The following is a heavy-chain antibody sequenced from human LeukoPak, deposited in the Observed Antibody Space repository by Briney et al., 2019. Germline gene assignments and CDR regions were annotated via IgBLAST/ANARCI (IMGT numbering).Heavy chain of an antibody. CDR2: IIPIFGTA. V-gene: IGHV1-69*13. CDR3: ALNYDSSGYYSDY. Sequence: ASVKVSCKASGGTFSSYAISWVRQAPGQGLEWMGGIIPIFGTANYAQKFQGRVTITADESTSTAYMELSSLRSEDTAVYYCALNYDSSGYYSDYWGQGTLVTVSS. CDR1: GGTFSSYA. J-gene: IGHJ4*02. D-gene: IGHD3-22*01.